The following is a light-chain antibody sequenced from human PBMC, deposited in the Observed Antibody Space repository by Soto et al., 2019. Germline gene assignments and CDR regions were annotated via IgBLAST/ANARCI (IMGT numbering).Light chain of an antibody. J-gene: IGKJ4*01. CDR2: DAS. CDR3: QQRSNWPLT. V-gene: IGKV3-11*01. Sequence: EIVLTQSPATLSLSPGKIATLSCRASQSVSSFLAWYQQKPGQAPRLLIYDASNRATGIPARFSGSGSGTDFTLTISSLEPEDFAVYYCQQRSNWPLTFGGGTKGEIK. CDR1: QSVSSF.